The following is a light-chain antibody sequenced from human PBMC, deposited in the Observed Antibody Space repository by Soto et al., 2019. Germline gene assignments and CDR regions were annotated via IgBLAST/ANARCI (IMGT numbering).Light chain of an antibody. J-gene: IGKJ4*01. CDR3: QQYKSFSLT. V-gene: IGKV1-5*03. Sequence: DIQMTQSPSTLSASIGDRVTITCRASQSVDSWLAWYQQKPGKAPKLLIYKTSNLESGVPSRFSGSGSGTDFSLTISSLQPDDFATYYCQQYKSFSLTFAGGTRVEVK. CDR2: KTS. CDR1: QSVDSW.